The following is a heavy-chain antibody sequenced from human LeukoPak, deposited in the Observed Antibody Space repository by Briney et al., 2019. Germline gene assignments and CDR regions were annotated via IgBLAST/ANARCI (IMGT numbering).Heavy chain of an antibody. CDR3: AREGWAGVADYYFDY. CDR1: GGSISSGGYY. V-gene: IGHV4-61*08. CDR2: IYYSGST. J-gene: IGHJ4*02. D-gene: IGHD2-15*01. Sequence: SQTLSLTCTVSGGSISSGGYYWSWIRQPPGKGLEWIGYIYYSGSTNYNPSLKSRVTISVDTSKNQFSLKLSSVTAADTAVYYCAREGWAGVADYYFDYWGQGTLVTVSS.